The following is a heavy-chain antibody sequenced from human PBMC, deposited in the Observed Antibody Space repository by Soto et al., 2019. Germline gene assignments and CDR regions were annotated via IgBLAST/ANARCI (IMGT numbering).Heavy chain of an antibody. CDR2: IYYSGST. CDR1: GGSISNYY. Sequence: SETLSLTCTVSGGSISNYYWSWIRQPPGKGLEWIGYIYYSGSTNYNPSLKSRVTISVDTSKNQFSLKLSSVTAADTAVYYCARDGRDGYNRIFDYWGQGTLVTSPQ. D-gene: IGHD5-12*01. J-gene: IGHJ4*02. V-gene: IGHV4-59*01. CDR3: ARDGRDGYNRIFDY.